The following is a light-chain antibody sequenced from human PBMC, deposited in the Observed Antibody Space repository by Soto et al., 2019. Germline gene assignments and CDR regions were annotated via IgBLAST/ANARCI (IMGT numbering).Light chain of an antibody. CDR2: EVS. Sequence: ALTQPASVSGSPGQSITISCTGTSSDVGGFNFVSWYQQHPGKAPKLMIYEVSNRPSGVSNRFSGSKSGNTASLTISGLQAEDEADYYCSSYTTSSTLVFGGGTKLTVL. CDR1: SSDVGGFNF. J-gene: IGLJ2*01. CDR3: SSYTTSSTLV. V-gene: IGLV2-14*01.